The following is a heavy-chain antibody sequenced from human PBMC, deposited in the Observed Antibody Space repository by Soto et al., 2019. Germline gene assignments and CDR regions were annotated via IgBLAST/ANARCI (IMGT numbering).Heavy chain of an antibody. Sequence: EVQLVQSGAEVKKPGESLKISCKGSGYSFTSYWIGWVRQMPGKGLEWMGIIYPGDANTRYSPSLQGQVTISVDKSSSTAYLQWSSLKATDTAMYYCARHAYDFWSGHPNPRYYYGMDVWGQGTTVTVSS. CDR1: GYSFTSYW. D-gene: IGHD3-3*01. J-gene: IGHJ6*02. V-gene: IGHV5-51*01. CDR3: ARHAYDFWSGHPNPRYYYGMDV. CDR2: IYPGDANT.